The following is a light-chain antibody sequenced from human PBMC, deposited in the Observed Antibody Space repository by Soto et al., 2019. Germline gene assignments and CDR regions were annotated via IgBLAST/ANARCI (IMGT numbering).Light chain of an antibody. CDR3: QHYSASSPWT. J-gene: IGKJ1*01. Sequence: DIQMTQSPSTLPASVGDRVTIACRASQSVDNGLAWFQQKPGKDPKVLIYRASGLDSGVASRFSGSGCGTKFTLTITSLQPDDVATYYCQHYSASSPWTFGQGTKVQI. CDR2: RAS. CDR1: QSVDNG. V-gene: IGKV1-5*03.